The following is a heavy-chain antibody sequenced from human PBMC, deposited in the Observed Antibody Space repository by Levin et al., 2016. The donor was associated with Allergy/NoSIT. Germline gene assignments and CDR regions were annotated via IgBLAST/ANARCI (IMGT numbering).Heavy chain of an antibody. CDR2: IKQDGSEK. CDR3: ARAGAVAGYYYYGMDV. D-gene: IGHD6-19*01. V-gene: IGHV3-7*03. Sequence: VRQAPGKGLEWVANIKQDGSEKYYVDSVKGRFTISRDNAKNSLYLQMNSLRAEDTAVYYCARAGAVAGYYYYGMDVWGQGTTVTVSS. J-gene: IGHJ6*02.